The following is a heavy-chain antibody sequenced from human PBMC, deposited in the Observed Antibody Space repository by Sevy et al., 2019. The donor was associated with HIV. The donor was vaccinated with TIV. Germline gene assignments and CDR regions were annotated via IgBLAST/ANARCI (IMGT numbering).Heavy chain of an antibody. V-gene: IGHV1-18*01. CDR3: ARDPCYSGSYYCYFDY. J-gene: IGHJ4*02. CDR2: ISAYNGNT. Sequence: ASVKVSCKASGYTFTSYGISWVRQAPGQGLEWMGWISAYNGNTNYAQNLQGRVTMSTDTSTSTAYMELRSLRSDDTAVYYCARDPCYSGSYYCYFDYWGQGTLVTVSS. CDR1: GYTFTSYG. D-gene: IGHD1-26*01.